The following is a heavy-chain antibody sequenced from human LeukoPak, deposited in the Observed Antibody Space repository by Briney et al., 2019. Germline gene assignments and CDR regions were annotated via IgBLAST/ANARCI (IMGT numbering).Heavy chain of an antibody. CDR1: GFTLRSYA. V-gene: IGHV3-23*01. CDR2: ISGSGGST. Sequence: PGGSLRLSCAASGFTLRSYAMSWVRQAPGKGLEWVSTISGSGGSTYYADSVKGRFTISRDNSKNTLYLQMNSLRAEDTAVYYCAKDGYSSGWYDYWGQGTLVTVSS. D-gene: IGHD6-19*01. J-gene: IGHJ4*02. CDR3: AKDGYSSGWYDY.